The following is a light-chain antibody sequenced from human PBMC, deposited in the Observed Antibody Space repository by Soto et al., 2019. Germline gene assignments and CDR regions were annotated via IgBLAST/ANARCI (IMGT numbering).Light chain of an antibody. CDR2: LAS. Sequence: DIVMTQSPDSLAVSLGEGATINCKSSQSVLYSSNNKNYFAWYQQRPGQPAKLLIYLASTRESGVPDRFSGSGSGTDFTLTITSLQAEDVAVYYCQQYESTPPTFGQGTKLEIK. V-gene: IGKV4-1*01. J-gene: IGKJ2*01. CDR3: QQYESTPPT. CDR1: QSVLYSSNNKNY.